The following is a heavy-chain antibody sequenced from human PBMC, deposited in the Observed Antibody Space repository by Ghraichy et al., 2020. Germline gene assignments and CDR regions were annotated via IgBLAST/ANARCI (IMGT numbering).Heavy chain of an antibody. D-gene: IGHD2-2*01. CDR2: ISGSGGST. CDR3: AKDLGVEVPAAMDY. CDR1: GFTFSSYA. Sequence: GGSLRLSCAASGFTFSSYAMNWVRQAPGKGLEWVSAISGSGGSTYYADSVKGRFTISRDNSKNTLHLQMNSLRAEDTAIYFCAKDLGVEVPAAMDYWGQGTLVTVSS. V-gene: IGHV3-23*01. J-gene: IGHJ4*02.